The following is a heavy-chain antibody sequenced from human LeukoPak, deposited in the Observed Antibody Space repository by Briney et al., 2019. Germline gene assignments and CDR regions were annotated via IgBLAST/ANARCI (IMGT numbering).Heavy chain of an antibody. CDR3: AKGDGYPDYFDY. CDR2: IWYDGSNK. CDR1: GFTFSSYG. D-gene: IGHD5-24*01. Sequence: GRSQRLSCAASGFTFSSYGMHWVRQAPGKGLEWVAVIWYDGSNKYDADSVKGRFTISRDNSKNTLYLQMNSLRAEDTAVYYCAKGDGYPDYFDYWGQGTLVTVSS. J-gene: IGHJ4*02. V-gene: IGHV3-33*06.